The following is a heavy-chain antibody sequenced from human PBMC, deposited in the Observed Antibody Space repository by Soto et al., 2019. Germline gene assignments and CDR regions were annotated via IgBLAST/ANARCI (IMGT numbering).Heavy chain of an antibody. Sequence: GGSLRLSCAASGFRFSSYAMTWVRQAPGKGLEWVSAIGHTGDDTYYADSAKGRFTISRDNSKNTLYLQMNSLRPEDTAIYFCTMRDTSSGLGVVWGQGTLVTVSS. D-gene: IGHD6-6*01. CDR3: TMRDTSSGLGVV. CDR1: GFRFSSYA. V-gene: IGHV3-23*01. J-gene: IGHJ4*02. CDR2: IGHTGDDT.